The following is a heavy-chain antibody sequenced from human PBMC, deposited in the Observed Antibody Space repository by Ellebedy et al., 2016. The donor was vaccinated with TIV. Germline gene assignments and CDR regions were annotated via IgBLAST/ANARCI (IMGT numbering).Heavy chain of an antibody. Sequence: SETLSLTCTVSGGSITDYYWSWIRQSPGKGLEWIGFFYYSGSTNYNPSLKSRVSISVDTSKNQFSLTLTSVAAADTAVYYCARTTLHCNGGGCSPFSDYWGQGTLVTVSS. J-gene: IGHJ4*02. D-gene: IGHD2-15*01. CDR3: ARTTLHCNGGGCSPFSDY. CDR1: GGSITDYY. V-gene: IGHV4-59*01. CDR2: FYYSGST.